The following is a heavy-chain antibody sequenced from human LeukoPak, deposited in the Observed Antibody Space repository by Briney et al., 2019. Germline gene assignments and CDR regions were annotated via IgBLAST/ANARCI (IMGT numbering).Heavy chain of an antibody. CDR2: ISYDGSNK. CDR1: GFTFSSYA. CDR3: AKDGSEYKVTPPAY. J-gene: IGHJ4*02. D-gene: IGHD6-6*01. Sequence: GGSLRLSCAASGFTFSSYAMHWVRQAPGKGLEWVAVISYDGSNKYYADSVKGRFTISRDNSKNTLYLQMNSLRAEDTAVYYCAKDGSEYKVTPPAYWGQGTLVTVSS. V-gene: IGHV3-30-3*01.